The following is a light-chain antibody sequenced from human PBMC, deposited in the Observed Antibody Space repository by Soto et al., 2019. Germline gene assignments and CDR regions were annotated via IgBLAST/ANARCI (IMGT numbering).Light chain of an antibody. CDR3: QQYYDAPQT. CDR1: QSILYSSNNKNY. J-gene: IGKJ1*01. CDR2: WAS. V-gene: IGKV4-1*01. Sequence: DIVMTQSPDSLAVSLGERATINCKSSQSILYSSNNKNYLAWYQQKPGQTPKLLIYWASTRESGVPDRFSGSGSGTDFTLTISSLLAGDVAVYYCQQYYDAPQTFGQGTKVEIK.